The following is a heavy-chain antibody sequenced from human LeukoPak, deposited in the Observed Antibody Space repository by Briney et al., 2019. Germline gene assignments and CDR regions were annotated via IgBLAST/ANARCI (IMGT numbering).Heavy chain of an antibody. CDR2: ISSHSGSI. Sequence: PGGSLRLSCAASGFTFSGYGMNWVRQAPGKGLEWVSYISSHSGSIYYADSVKGRFTISRDNAKNSLYLQMNSLRVEDTAVYYCARGRGDSSSWYFDYWGQGTLVTVSS. CDR3: ARGRGDSSSWYFDY. V-gene: IGHV3-48*01. D-gene: IGHD6-13*01. J-gene: IGHJ4*02. CDR1: GFTFSGYG.